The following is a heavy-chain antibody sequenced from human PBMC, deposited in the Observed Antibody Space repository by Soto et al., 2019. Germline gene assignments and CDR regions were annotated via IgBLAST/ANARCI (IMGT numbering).Heavy chain of an antibody. CDR3: AKATATAGGAFDI. CDR1: GFICSSYD. V-gene: IGHV3-23*01. Sequence: GGSLRLSCAASGFICSSYDMSWVRQAPGKGLEWVSTILVDGRTFYVDSVKGRFTISRDSSQNTVYLQMNSLTAGDTALYYCAKATATAGGAFDICGQGTMVTLSS. J-gene: IGHJ3*02. D-gene: IGHD2-21*02. CDR2: ILVDGRT.